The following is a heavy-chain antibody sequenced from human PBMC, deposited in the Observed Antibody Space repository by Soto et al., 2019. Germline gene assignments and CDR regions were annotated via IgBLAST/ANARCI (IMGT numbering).Heavy chain of an antibody. Sequence: PGGPLRVSWGASGFTFSNAWMSWVRQAPGKGLEWVGRIKSKTDGGTTDYAAPVKGRFTISRDDSKNTLYLQMNSLKTEDTAVYYCTTDWYGSGSPHTFDYWGQGTLVTVSS. J-gene: IGHJ4*02. CDR1: GFTFSNAW. CDR2: IKSKTDGGTT. CDR3: TTDWYGSGSPHTFDY. V-gene: IGHV3-15*01. D-gene: IGHD3-10*01.